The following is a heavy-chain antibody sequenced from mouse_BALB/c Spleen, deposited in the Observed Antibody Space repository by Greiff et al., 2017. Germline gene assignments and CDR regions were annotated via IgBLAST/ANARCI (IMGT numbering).Heavy chain of an antibody. CDR1: GFTFSSYT. CDR2: ISNGGGST. CDR3: ARHDGNSAWFAY. Sequence: EVKVVESGGGLVQPGGSLKLSCAASGFTFSSYTMSWVRQTPEKRLEWVAYISNGGGSTYYPDTVKGRFTISRDNAKNTLYLQMSSLKAEDTAMYYCARHDGNSAWFAYWGQGTLVTVS. V-gene: IGHV5-12-2*01. D-gene: IGHD2-1*01. J-gene: IGHJ3*01.